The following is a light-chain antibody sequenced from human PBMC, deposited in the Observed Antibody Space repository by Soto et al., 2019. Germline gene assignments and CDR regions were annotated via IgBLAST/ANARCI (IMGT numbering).Light chain of an antibody. Sequence: DILMSQSTASLAVSLGERATINCKSSQSVLYSSNNKNYLAWYQQKPGQPPKLLIYWASTRESGVPDRFSGSGSGTDFTLTISSLQAEDVAVYYCQQYYSTSPLTFGGGTKVDNK. CDR1: QSVLYSSNNKNY. CDR2: WAS. V-gene: IGKV4-1*01. J-gene: IGKJ4*01. CDR3: QQYYSTSPLT.